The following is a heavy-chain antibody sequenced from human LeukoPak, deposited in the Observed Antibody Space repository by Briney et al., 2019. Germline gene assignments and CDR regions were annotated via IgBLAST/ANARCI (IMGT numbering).Heavy chain of an antibody. D-gene: IGHD4-17*01. J-gene: IGHJ4*02. CDR3: AGGRTTVTDLDY. CDR1: GDSISSYY. Sequence: SETLSLTCTVSGDSISSYYWSWIRQPPGKGLEWIGYIYYSGSTDYNPSLKSRVTISADTSKNQFSLKLNSVTAADTAVYYCAGGRTTVTDLDYWGQGTLVTVSS. V-gene: IGHV4-59*01. CDR2: IYYSGST.